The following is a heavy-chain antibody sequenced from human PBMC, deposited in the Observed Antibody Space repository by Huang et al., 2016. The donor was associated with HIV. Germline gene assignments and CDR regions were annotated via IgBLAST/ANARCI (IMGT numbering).Heavy chain of an antibody. CDR2: ISPYSGDR. V-gene: IGHV1-18*01. CDR1: GYTFRNYG. D-gene: IGHD4-17*01. Sequence: QVQLVQSGGEVKKPGASVRVTCKASGYTFRNYGITWVRQAPGQGLEWMGWISPYSGDRNYAEKLQGRVTLTTDTSTSTAYMGLRSLTSDDTAVYYCARENDQSDYIDNWGLGTLVTVSS. J-gene: IGHJ4*02. CDR3: ARENDQSDYIDN.